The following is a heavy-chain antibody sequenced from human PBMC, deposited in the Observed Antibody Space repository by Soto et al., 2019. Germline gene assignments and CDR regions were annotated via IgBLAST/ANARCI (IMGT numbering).Heavy chain of an antibody. CDR1: GGSISSGGYS. CDR3: ARDHLEGNWVDP. CDR2: IYHSVST. J-gene: IGHJ5*02. Sequence: QLQLQESGSGLVRPSQTLSLTCAVSGGSISSGGYSWNWIRQPPGKGLEWIGYIYHSVSTLYNPSLKSRVTLSVDKSTNQFSLKLSSVTAADTDVYDCARDHLEGNWVDPWGQGTLVTVSS. V-gene: IGHV4-30-2*01.